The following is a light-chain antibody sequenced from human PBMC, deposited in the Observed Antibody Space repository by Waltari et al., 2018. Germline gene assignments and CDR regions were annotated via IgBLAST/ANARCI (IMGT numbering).Light chain of an antibody. CDR1: GSNIGAGYD. CDR3: QSYDTTLSVV. CDR2: GVN. Sequence: QSVLTQPPSVSGAPGQRVTISCSGSGSNIGAGYDVHWYRQLPGKAPTLLIYGVNTRPPGVSDRFSGSQFDTSASLAIAGLQADVEADYYCQSYDTTLSVVFGGGTKLTVL. J-gene: IGLJ2*01. V-gene: IGLV1-40*01.